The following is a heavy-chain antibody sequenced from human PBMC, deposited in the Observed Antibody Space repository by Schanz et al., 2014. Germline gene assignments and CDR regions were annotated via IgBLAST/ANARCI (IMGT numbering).Heavy chain of an antibody. D-gene: IGHD3-10*01. Sequence: VQLVESGGGVVQPGGSLRLSCAASGFIFSNYGMHWVRQAPGKGLEWVSYISGTTTYTNYADSVKGRFTISRDNAKNSLYLQMNSLRAGDTAVYYCARVPYGSGSYWDYWGQGTLVTVSS. CDR3: ARVPYGSGSYWDY. CDR2: ISGTTTYT. CDR1: GFIFSNYG. J-gene: IGHJ4*02. V-gene: IGHV3-21*05.